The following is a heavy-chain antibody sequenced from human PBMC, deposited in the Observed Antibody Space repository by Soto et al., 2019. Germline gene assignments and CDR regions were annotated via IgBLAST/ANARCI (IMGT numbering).Heavy chain of an antibody. Sequence: WASVKVSCKVSGYTLTELSMHWVRQAPGKGLEWMGGFDPEDGETIYAQKFQGRVTMTEDTSTDTAYMELSSLRSEDTAVYYCASYRTTVTTSEFDYWGQGTLVTVSS. V-gene: IGHV1-24*01. D-gene: IGHD4-17*01. J-gene: IGHJ4*02. CDR3: ASYRTTVTTSEFDY. CDR2: FDPEDGET. CDR1: GYTLTELS.